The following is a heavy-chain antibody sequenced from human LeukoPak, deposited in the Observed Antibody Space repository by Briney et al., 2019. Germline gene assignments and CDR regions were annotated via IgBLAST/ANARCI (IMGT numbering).Heavy chain of an antibody. V-gene: IGHV7-4-1*02. D-gene: IGHD3-16*02. CDR2: INTSTGNP. CDR1: GYTFTSYA. CDR3: ARGLGMITFGGVITWFDP. J-gene: IGHJ5*02. Sequence: ASVKVSCKASGYTFTSYAMNWVRQAPGQGLEWMGWINTSTGNPTYAQGFTGRFVFSLDTSVSTAYLQISSLKAEDTAVYYCARGLGMITFGGVITWFDPWGQGTLVTVSS.